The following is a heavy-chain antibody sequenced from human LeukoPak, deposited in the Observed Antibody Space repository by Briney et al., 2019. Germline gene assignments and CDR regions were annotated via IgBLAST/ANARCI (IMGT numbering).Heavy chain of an antibody. CDR2: IVVDSGNT. D-gene: IGHD3-22*01. CDR3: AADPQMYYYDSSGDYFCS. V-gene: IGHV1-58*01. Sequence: GTSVKVSCKASGFTFGSSAVHWVRQARGQRLEWIGWIVVDSGNTHYAQKFQERVTITRDMSTSTAYMELSSLRSEDTAVYYCAADPQMYYYDSSGDYFCSWGQGTLVTVPS. CDR1: GFTFGSSA. J-gene: IGHJ4*02.